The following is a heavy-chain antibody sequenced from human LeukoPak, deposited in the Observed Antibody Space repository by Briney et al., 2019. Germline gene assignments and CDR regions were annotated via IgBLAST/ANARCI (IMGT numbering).Heavy chain of an antibody. V-gene: IGHV3-48*02. CDR1: GFTFSSYS. Sequence: GGSLRLSCAASGFTFSSYSMNWVRQAPGKGLDWFSYISSSSSTIYYADSVKGRFTISRDTAKNSLYLQMNSLRDEDTAVYYCARDSSDVRDDYGDFWGQGTLVTVSS. D-gene: IGHD3-10*01. CDR3: ARDSSDVRDDYGDF. CDR2: ISSSSSTI. J-gene: IGHJ4*02.